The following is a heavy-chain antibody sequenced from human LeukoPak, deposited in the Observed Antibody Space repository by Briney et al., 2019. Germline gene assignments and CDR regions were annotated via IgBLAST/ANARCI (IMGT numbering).Heavy chain of an antibody. CDR2: ISSSSGYI. Sequence: PGGSLRLSCAASGFTFSSYNMNWVRQAPGKGLEWVSSISSSSGYIYYADSLKGRFTISRDNAKSSLYLQMNSLRAEDAAVYFCAKAPVTSCRGAYCYPFDSWGQGTLVTVSS. D-gene: IGHD2-21*01. CDR3: AKAPVTSCRGAYCYPFDS. CDR1: GFTFSSYN. J-gene: IGHJ4*02. V-gene: IGHV3-21*04.